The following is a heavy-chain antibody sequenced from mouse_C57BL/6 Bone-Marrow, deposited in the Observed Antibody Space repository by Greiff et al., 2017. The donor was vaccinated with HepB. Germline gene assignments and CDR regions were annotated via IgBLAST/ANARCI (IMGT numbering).Heavy chain of an antibody. D-gene: IGHD2-2*01. CDR2: IDPSDSYT. V-gene: IGHV1-69*01. CDR1: GYTFTSYW. J-gene: IGHJ2*01. Sequence: VHLVESGAELVMPGASVKLSCKASGYTFTSYWMHWVKQRPGQGLEWIGEIDPSDSYTNYNQKFKGKSTLTVDKSSSTAYMQLSSLTSEDSAVYYCARHWFFDYWGQGTTLTVSS. CDR3: ARHWFFDY.